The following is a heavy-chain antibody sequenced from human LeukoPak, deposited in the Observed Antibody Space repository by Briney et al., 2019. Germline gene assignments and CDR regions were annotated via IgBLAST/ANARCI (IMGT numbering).Heavy chain of an antibody. CDR3: ARGGSYLSAFDI. V-gene: IGHV3-53*01. CDR1: GFTVSSNY. D-gene: IGHD1-26*01. Sequence: GGSLRLSCAASGFTVSSNYMSWVRQAPGKGPEWVSVIYSGGSTFYADSVKGRFTISRDNSKNTLYLQMNSLRAEDTAVYYCARGGSYLSAFDIWGQGTMVTVSS. CDR2: IYSGGST. J-gene: IGHJ3*02.